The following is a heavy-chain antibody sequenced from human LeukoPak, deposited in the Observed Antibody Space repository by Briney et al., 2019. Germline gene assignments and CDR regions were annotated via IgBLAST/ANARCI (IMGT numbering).Heavy chain of an antibody. CDR3: ARGHYYYGMDV. CDR2: IYYSGSA. V-gene: IGHV4-59*01. J-gene: IGHJ6*02. Sequence: SETLSLTCTVSGGSISSYYWSWIRQPPGKGLEWIGYIYYSGSANYNPSLKSRVTISVDTSKNQFSLKLSSVTAADTAVYYCARGHYYYGMDVWGQGTTVTVSS. CDR1: GGSISSYY.